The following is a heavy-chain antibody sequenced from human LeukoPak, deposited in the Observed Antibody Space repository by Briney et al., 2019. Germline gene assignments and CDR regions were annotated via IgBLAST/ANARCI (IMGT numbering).Heavy chain of an antibody. D-gene: IGHD6-13*01. CDR1: GYIFTSYW. J-gene: IGHJ5*02. CDR3: TKLVYSSSWYGNWFDL. V-gene: IGHV5-51*01. CDR2: IYPGDSDT. Sequence: GESLKISCKGSGYIFTSYWIGWVRQMPGKGLEWMGIIYPGDSDTRYSPSFQGQVTISADKSISTAYLQWSSLKASDTAMYYCTKLVYSSSWYGNWFDLWGREPRSPSPQ.